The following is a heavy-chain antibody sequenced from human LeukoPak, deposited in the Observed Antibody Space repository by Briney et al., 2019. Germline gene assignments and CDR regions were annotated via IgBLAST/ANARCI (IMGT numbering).Heavy chain of an antibody. Sequence: GGSLRLSCAASGFTFSSYAMSWVRQAPGKGLEWVSAISGSGGSTYYADSVKGRFTISRDNSKNTLYLQMNSLRAEDTAVYYCAKDLALHGSGSYYKRGLYYYYYYMDVWGKGTTVTVSS. J-gene: IGHJ6*03. D-gene: IGHD3-10*01. CDR2: ISGSGGST. CDR3: AKDLALHGSGSYYKRGLYYYYYYMDV. V-gene: IGHV3-23*01. CDR1: GFTFSSYA.